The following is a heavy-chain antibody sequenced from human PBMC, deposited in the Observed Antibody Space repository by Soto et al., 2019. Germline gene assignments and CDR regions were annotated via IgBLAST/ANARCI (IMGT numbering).Heavy chain of an antibody. V-gene: IGHV3-23*01. CDR1: GFTFSNYA. CDR2: ISGSGGSR. Sequence: EVQLLESGGGLVQPGGSLRLSCAGSGFTFSNYAMNWVRQAPGKGLERVSVISGSGGSRNYADCVKGRFTISRDNSKNTLYLQMDSLRAEDTAVYYCAKESGGRNWYFDLWGRGTLVTVSS. CDR3: AKESGGRNWYFDL. J-gene: IGHJ2*01. D-gene: IGHD3-16*01.